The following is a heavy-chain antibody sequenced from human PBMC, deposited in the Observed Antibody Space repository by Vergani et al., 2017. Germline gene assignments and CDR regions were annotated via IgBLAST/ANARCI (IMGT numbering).Heavy chain of an antibody. CDR2: IYYSGST. D-gene: IGHD2-15*01. CDR3: ARAGDCSGGSCYFPNYYYYGMDV. Sequence: QVQLQESGPGLVKPSQTLSLTCTVSGGSISSGGYYWSWIRQHPGKGLEWIGYIYYSGSTYYNPSLKSRVTISVDTSKNQFSLKLSSVTAADTAVYYCARAGDCSGGSCYFPNYYYYGMDVLGQGTTVTVSS. J-gene: IGHJ6*02. V-gene: IGHV4-31*03. CDR1: GGSISSGGYY.